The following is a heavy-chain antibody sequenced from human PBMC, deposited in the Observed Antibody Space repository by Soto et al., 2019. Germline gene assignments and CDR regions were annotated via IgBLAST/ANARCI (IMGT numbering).Heavy chain of an antibody. D-gene: IGHD3-16*02. V-gene: IGHV1-18*01. CDR1: GYTFTSYG. CDR3: ARDLEDMITFGGVIVVY. CDR2: ISAYNGNT. Sequence: QVQLVQSGAEVKKPGASVKVSCKASGYTFTSYGISWVRQAPGQGLEWMGWISAYNGNTNYAQKIQGRVTMTTDTSTSKTYMELRSLRSDDTAVYYCARDLEDMITFGGVIVVYWGQGTLVTVSS. J-gene: IGHJ4*02.